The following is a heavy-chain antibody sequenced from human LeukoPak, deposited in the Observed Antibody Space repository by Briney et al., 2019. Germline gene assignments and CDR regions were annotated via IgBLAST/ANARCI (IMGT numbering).Heavy chain of an antibody. D-gene: IGHD1/OR15-1a*01. CDR2: IYSSGIT. J-gene: IGHJ4*02. CDR1: GGSLSGNY. Sequence: PSETLSLTCTVSGGSLSGNYRTWLRQPPGKGLEWIGNIYSSGITKYNPSLKSRVTISVDTSKNQFSLKLTSVTAADTAVYYCSGVWRTRFDYWGQGTLVTVSS. CDR3: SGVWRTRFDY. V-gene: IGHV4-59*01.